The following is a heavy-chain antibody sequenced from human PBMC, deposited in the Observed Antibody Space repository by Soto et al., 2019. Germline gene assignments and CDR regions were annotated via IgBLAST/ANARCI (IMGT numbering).Heavy chain of an antibody. J-gene: IGHJ6*02. CDR3: ARRRGFPYYYGMDV. D-gene: IGHD5-12*01. CDR1: GGSISSGGYS. CDR2: IYHSRST. V-gene: IGHV4-30-2*01. Sequence: QLQLQESGSGLVKPSQTLSLTCAVSGGSISSGGYSWSWIRQPPGKGLEWIGYIYHSRSTYYNPSLKSRVTISVDRSKNQFSLKLSSVTAADTAVYYCARRRGFPYYYGMDVWGQGTTVTVSS.